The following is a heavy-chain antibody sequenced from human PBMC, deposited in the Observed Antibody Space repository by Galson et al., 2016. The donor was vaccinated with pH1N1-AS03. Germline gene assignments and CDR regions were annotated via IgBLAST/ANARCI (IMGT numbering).Heavy chain of an antibody. D-gene: IGHD1-26*01. CDR2: INPNSGVT. Sequence: QSGAEVKKPGESLRISCKASGYIFTGFYVHWVRQAPGQELEWMGWINPNSGVTNYAQKFQAWVTMTGDTSISTAYMELYGLKSDDTAVYYCARDPRGPCSSATCPTTYYFGMDVWGQGTTVIVSS. CDR3: ARDPRGPCSSATCPTTYYFGMDV. V-gene: IGHV1-2*04. J-gene: IGHJ6*02. CDR1: GYIFTGFY.